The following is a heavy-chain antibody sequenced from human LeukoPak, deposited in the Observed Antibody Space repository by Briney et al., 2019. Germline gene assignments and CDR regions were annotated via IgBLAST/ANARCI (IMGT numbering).Heavy chain of an antibody. Sequence: GGSLRLSCAASGFTFSDYYMTWIRQAPGKGLEWVSYISNTGSTIYYADSVKGRFTISRDNSKNTLYLHMNSLRVDDTAVYFCAYYDSSGYYYGRLRYWGQGTPVTVSS. CDR1: GFTFSDYY. J-gene: IGHJ4*02. V-gene: IGHV3-11*01. CDR3: AYYDSSGYYYGRLRY. D-gene: IGHD3-22*01. CDR2: ISNTGSTI.